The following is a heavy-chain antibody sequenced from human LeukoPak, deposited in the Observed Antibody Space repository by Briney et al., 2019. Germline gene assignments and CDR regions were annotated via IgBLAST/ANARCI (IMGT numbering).Heavy chain of an antibody. CDR1: GFTVSSNY. D-gene: IGHD3-3*01. J-gene: IGHJ4*02. V-gene: IGHV3-66*01. CDR3: ARDAEAMFGVVQFDI. Sequence: GVSLRLSCAASGFTVSSNYMSWVRQAPGKGLEWVAVIYTGGSTHSADAVKGRFTISRDISRNTMYLQMNSLRVEDTAVYYCARDAEAMFGVVQFDIWGQGTLVTVSS. CDR2: IYTGGST.